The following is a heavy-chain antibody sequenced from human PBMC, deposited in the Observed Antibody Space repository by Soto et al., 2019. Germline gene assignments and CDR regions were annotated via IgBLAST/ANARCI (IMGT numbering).Heavy chain of an antibody. D-gene: IGHD2-2*01. CDR1: GGSISSGGYY. Sequence: QVQLQESGPGLVKPSQTLSLTCTVSGGSISSGGYYWSWIRQHPGKGLEWIGYTYYSGRTYYNPSLKSRVTLSVDTSKNQFSLKLSSVTAADTAVYYCARSSTSANYFDYWGQGTLVTVSS. J-gene: IGHJ4*02. V-gene: IGHV4-31*03. CDR3: ARSSTSANYFDY. CDR2: TYYSGRT.